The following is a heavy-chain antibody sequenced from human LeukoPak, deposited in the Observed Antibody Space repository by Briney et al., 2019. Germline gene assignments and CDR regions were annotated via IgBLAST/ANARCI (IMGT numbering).Heavy chain of an antibody. CDR1: GFTFTTYV. Sequence: GASVKISCKASGFTFTTYVIHWVRQAPGQRPEWMGWINAGNGNTKYSEKFQGRISFSRDTSATTVHMDLRSLRSEDTAVYYCARHERDFDYWGQGTLVTVSS. CDR3: ARHERDFDY. J-gene: IGHJ4*02. CDR2: INAGNGNT. D-gene: IGHD1-1*01. V-gene: IGHV1-3*01.